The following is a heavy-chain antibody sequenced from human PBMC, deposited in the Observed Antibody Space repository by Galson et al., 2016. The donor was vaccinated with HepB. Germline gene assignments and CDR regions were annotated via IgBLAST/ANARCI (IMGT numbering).Heavy chain of an antibody. CDR3: ARDVRGGEDY. Sequence: SLRLSCAASGFTFRSYWTHWVRQAPGKGLVWVSRINSDGSSTSYADSVKGRFTTSRDNARNSLYLQMNSLRDEDTAVHYCARDVRGGEDYWGQGTLVTVSS. CDR1: GFTFRSYW. D-gene: IGHD3-16*01. J-gene: IGHJ4*02. CDR2: INSDGSST. V-gene: IGHV3-74*01.